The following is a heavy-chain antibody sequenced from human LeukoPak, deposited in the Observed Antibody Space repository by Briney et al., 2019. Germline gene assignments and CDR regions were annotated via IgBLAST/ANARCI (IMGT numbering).Heavy chain of an antibody. D-gene: IGHD1-26*01. CDR2: IYYSGTT. V-gene: IGHV4-59*08. CDR1: GGSSSNYY. CDR3: AKHLIVTKGWFDP. Sequence: SETLSLTCSVSGGSSSNYYWSWIRQPPGKGLEWIGYIYYSGTTNYNPSLRSRVTISVDTSKNQFSLKLSSVTAADTAVYYCAKHLIVTKGWFDPWGQGILVTVSS. J-gene: IGHJ5*02.